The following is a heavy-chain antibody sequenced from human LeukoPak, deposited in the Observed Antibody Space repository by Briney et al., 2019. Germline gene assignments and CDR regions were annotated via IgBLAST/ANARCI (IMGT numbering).Heavy chain of an antibody. CDR3: ASVTGSGSRALDV. D-gene: IGHD3-10*01. J-gene: IGHJ6*04. CDR1: GFTFSSYW. V-gene: IGHV3-74*01. CDR2: INSDGSST. Sequence: PGGSLRLSCAASGFTFSSYWMHWVRQAPGKGLVWVSRINSDGSSTSYADSVKGRFTISRDNAKNTLYLQMNSLRAEDTAVYYCASVTGSGSRALDVWGKGTTVTISS.